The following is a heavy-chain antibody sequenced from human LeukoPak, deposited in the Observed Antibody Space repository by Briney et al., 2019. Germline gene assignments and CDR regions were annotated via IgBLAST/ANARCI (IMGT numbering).Heavy chain of an antibody. CDR3: ARQITSKHYFDY. J-gene: IGHJ4*02. Sequence: SETLSLTCTVSGGSISSYYWSWIRQPPGKGLEWIGYIYYSGSTDYNPSLKSRVTMSVDTSKNQFSLKLSSVTAADTAVYYCARQITSKHYFDYWGQGTLVTVSS. D-gene: IGHD3-16*01. CDR1: GGSISSYY. CDR2: IYYSGST. V-gene: IGHV4-59*08.